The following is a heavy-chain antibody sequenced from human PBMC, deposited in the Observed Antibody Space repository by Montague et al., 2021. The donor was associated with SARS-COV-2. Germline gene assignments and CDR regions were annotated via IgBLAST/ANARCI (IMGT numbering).Heavy chain of an antibody. D-gene: IGHD1-26*01. J-gene: IGHJ4*02. Sequence: TLSLTCTVSGGSISSGNYYWSWIRQPAGKGLEWIGRIYTSGSTNYNPSLKSRVTISADTSKNQFSLTLRSMTAAGTAVYYCAREVWSYYDWRPDSWGQGTLVTISS. CDR2: IYTSGST. CDR3: AREVWSYYDWRPDS. CDR1: GGSISSGNYY. V-gene: IGHV4-61*02.